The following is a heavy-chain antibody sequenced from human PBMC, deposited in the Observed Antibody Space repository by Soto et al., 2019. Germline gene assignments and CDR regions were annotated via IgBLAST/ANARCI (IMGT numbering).Heavy chain of an antibody. CDR1: GFTFSSYW. D-gene: IGHD3-10*01. V-gene: IGHV3-74*01. J-gene: IGHJ4*02. CDR3: ARGAMGNYYDDY. Sequence: EVQLVESGGGLVQSGGSLRLSCAASGFTFSSYWMHWVRQAPGKGLVWVSRIKGDGISTNYADSVKGRFTISRDNAKDTVFLQMNGLSADDTAVYSCARGAMGNYYDDYGGQGTLVTVSS. CDR2: IKGDGIST.